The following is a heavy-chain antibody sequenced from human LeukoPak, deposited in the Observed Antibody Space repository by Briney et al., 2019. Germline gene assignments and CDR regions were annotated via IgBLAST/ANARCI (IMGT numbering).Heavy chain of an antibody. V-gene: IGHV3-30*18. CDR1: GFTFSSYG. Sequence: GGSLRLPCAASGFTFSSYGMHWVRQAPGKGLEWVAVISYDGSNKYYADSVKGRFTISGDNSKNTLYLQMNSLRAEDTAVYYCAKGWGTAMPFGYWGQGTLVTVSS. J-gene: IGHJ4*02. CDR2: ISYDGSNK. D-gene: IGHD5-18*01. CDR3: AKGWGTAMPFGY.